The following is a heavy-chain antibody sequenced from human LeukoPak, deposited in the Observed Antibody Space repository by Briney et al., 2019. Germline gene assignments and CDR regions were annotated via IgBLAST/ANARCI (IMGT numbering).Heavy chain of an antibody. CDR1: GFSVTSNY. D-gene: IGHD2/OR15-2a*01. CDR2: IYSDGST. J-gene: IGHJ4*02. Sequence: PGGSLRLSCTASGFSVTSNYMNWVRQPPGKGMEWVSLIYSDGSTYYTDSVKGRFTISRDKSNNMLYLQMNNLRAEDTAMYYCARDPPAVLLGTYGWGQGALVTVSS. V-gene: IGHV3-66*01. CDR3: ARDPPAVLLGTYG.